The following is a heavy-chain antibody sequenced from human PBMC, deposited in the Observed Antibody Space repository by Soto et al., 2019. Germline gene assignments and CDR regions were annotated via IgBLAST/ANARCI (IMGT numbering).Heavy chain of an antibody. CDR1: GDRLSSNSPA. D-gene: IGHD2-21*01. CDR2: AYSRSKWYN. Sequence: SQTLSLTCAISGDRLSSNSPAWNWIRQSPSRGLERLGRAYSRSKWYNDYALPEKSRVTVTPNTSKNQSSQRLNSVTPEEAAVYYCARGRASNRGDGLDTWGQGTQVTVSS. V-gene: IGHV6-1*01. CDR3: ARGRASNRGDGLDT. J-gene: IGHJ5*02.